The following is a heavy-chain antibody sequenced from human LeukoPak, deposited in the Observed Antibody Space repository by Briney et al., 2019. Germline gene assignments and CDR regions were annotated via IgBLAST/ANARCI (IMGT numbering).Heavy chain of an antibody. J-gene: IGHJ4*02. D-gene: IGHD3-9*01. Sequence: PSETLSLTCTVSGGSISSSSYYWGWIRQPAGKGLEWIGRIYTSGSTNYNPSLKSRVTMSVDTSKNQFSLKLSSVTAADTAVYYCAREYYDILTGYYPDYWGQGTLVTVSS. CDR2: IYTSGST. CDR3: AREYYDILTGYYPDY. CDR1: GGSISSSSYY. V-gene: IGHV4-61*02.